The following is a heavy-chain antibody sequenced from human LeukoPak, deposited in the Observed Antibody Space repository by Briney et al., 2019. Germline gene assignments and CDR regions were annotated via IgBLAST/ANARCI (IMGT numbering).Heavy chain of an antibody. Sequence: GGSLRLSCAVSGFTFSSYAMSWVRQAPGKGLAWVSALSSGGAATYYADSVKGRFTISRDNSKNTLYLQMNSLRAEDTAVYYCAKDAYDILTGLFDYWGQGTLVTVSS. D-gene: IGHD3-9*01. CDR1: GFTFSSYA. V-gene: IGHV3-23*01. CDR3: AKDAYDILTGLFDY. CDR2: LSSGGAAT. J-gene: IGHJ4*02.